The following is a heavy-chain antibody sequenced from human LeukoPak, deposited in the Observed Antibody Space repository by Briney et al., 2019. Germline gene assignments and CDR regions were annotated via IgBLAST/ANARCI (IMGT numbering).Heavy chain of an antibody. CDR1: GYTFTSYG. J-gene: IGHJ4*02. V-gene: IGHV1-18*01. Sequence: GASVKVSCKASGYTFTSYGISWVRQAPGQGLEWMGWISTYNGNTNYAQKLQGRVTMTTDTSTSTAYMELRSLRSDDTAVYYCARAPSVWGSYRFPYYFDYWGQGTLVTVSS. D-gene: IGHD3-16*02. CDR3: ARAPSVWGSYRFPYYFDY. CDR2: ISTYNGNT.